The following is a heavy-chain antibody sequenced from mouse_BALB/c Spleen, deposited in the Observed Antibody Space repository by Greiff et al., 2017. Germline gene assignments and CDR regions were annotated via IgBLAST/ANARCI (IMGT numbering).Heavy chain of an antibody. J-gene: IGHJ4*01. Sequence: QVQLQQSGAELARPGASVKMSCKASGYTFTSYTMHWVKQRPGQGLEWIGYINPSSGYTNYNQKFKDKATLTADKSSSTAYMQLSSLTSEDSAVYYCARSPLYGYDEGDYAMDYWGQGTSVTVSS. CDR2: INPSSGYT. CDR3: ARSPLYGYDEGDYAMDY. V-gene: IGHV1-4*01. CDR1: GYTFTSYT. D-gene: IGHD2-2*01.